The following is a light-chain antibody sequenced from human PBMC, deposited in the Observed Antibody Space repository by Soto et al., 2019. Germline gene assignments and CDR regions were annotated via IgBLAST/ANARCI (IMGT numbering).Light chain of an antibody. CDR2: GNS. CDR1: SSNIGAGYH. V-gene: IGLV1-40*01. CDR3: QSYDSSLSGPV. Sequence: QSVLTQPPSVSGAPGQRVTISCTGSSSNIGAGYHVHWYQQLPGTAPKLLIYGNSNRPSGVPDRFSGSKSGTSASLAITGLQAEDEADYYCQSYDSSLSGPVFGGGTQLTVL. J-gene: IGLJ7*01.